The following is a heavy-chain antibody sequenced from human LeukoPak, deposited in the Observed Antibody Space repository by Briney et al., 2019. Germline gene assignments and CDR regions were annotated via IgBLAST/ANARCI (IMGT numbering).Heavy chain of an antibody. J-gene: IGHJ6*03. Sequence: GGSLRLSCAASGFTLSSYAMSWVRQAPGKGLEWVSATSSSDAGTYYAASVRGRFTVSRDNSKNTLYLQMNSLRAEDTALYYCAHLYYDYMDVWGKGTTVTVSS. CDR2: TSSSDAGT. CDR1: GFTLSSYA. CDR3: AHLYYDYMDV. V-gene: IGHV3-23*01.